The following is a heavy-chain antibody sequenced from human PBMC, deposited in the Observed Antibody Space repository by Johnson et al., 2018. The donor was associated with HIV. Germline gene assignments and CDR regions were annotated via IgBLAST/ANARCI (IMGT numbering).Heavy chain of an antibody. J-gene: IGHJ3*02. CDR2: ISYDGSNK. V-gene: IGHV3-30-3*02. Sequence: QVQLVESGGGVVQPGRSLRLSCAASGFTFSSYAMHWVRQAPGKGLEWVTLISYDGSNKYYADSVKGRFTISRDNSKNTLYLQMNSLRAEDTAVYYCAKFPYTAMASDAFDIWGQGTMVTVSS. CDR1: GFTFSSYA. D-gene: IGHD5-18*01. CDR3: AKFPYTAMASDAFDI.